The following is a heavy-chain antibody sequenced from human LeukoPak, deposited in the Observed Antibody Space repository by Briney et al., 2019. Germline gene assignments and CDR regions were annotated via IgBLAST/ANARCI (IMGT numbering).Heavy chain of an antibody. D-gene: IGHD2-15*01. Sequence: GGSLRLSCAVSGFTLTNHGVSWVRQAPGKGLEWVSIVTGTGGRYYGDSVKGRFILSRDNSKNTVYMQMSSLRAEDTATYYCAKGYCRDGNCPFPFLDSWGQGTLVTVSS. CDR1: GFTLTNHG. CDR3: AKGYCRDGNCPFPFLDS. J-gene: IGHJ4*02. V-gene: IGHV3-23*01. CDR2: VTGTGGR.